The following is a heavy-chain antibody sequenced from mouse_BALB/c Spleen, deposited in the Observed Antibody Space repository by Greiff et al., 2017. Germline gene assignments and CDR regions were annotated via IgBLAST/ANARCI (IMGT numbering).Heavy chain of an antibody. CDR1: GFTFSSFG. CDR3: ARYLYDGYYGGYAMDY. D-gene: IGHD2-3*01. J-gene: IGHJ4*01. CDR2: ISSGSSTI. Sequence: EVQGVESGGGLVQPGGSRKLSCAASGFTFSSFGMHWVRQAPEKGLEWVAYISSGSSTIYYADTVKGRFTISRDNPKNTLFLQMTSLRSEDTAMYYCARYLYDGYYGGYAMDYWGQGTSVTVSS. V-gene: IGHV5-17*02.